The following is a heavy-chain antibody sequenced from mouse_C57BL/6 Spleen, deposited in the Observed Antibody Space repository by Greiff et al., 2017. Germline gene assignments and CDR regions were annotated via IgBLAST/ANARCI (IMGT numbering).Heavy chain of an antibody. D-gene: IGHD2-3*01. Sequence: QVQLKQPGAELVKPGASVKLSCKASGYTFTSYWMQWVKQRPGQGLEWIGEIDPSDSYTNYNQKFKGKATLTVDPSSSTAYMQLSSLTSEDSAVYYCARRGWLGYFDGWGTGTTVTVSS. CDR1: GYTFTSYW. CDR2: IDPSDSYT. V-gene: IGHV1-50*01. J-gene: IGHJ1*03. CDR3: ARRGWLGYFDG.